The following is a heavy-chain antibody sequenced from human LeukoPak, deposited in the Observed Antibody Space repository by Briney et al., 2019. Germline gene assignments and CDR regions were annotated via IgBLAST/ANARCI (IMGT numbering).Heavy chain of an antibody. D-gene: IGHD3-9*01. CDR2: IWYDGSNK. Sequence: PGGSLRLSCAASGFTFSSYGMHWVRQAPGKGLEWVAVIWYDGSNKYYADSVKGRFTISRDNSKNTLYLQMNSLRAEDTAVYYCARDRWAILTGSENYYFYGMDVWGQGTTVTVSS. V-gene: IGHV3-33*01. CDR3: ARDRWAILTGSENYYFYGMDV. J-gene: IGHJ6*02. CDR1: GFTFSSYG.